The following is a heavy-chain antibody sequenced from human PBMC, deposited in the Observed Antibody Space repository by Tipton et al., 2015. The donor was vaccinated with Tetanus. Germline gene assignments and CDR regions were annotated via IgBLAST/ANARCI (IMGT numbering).Heavy chain of an antibody. J-gene: IGHJ4*02. V-gene: IGHV3-49*04. CDR3: ARGMGISGWSPDY. CDR2: IRSEGYGGTI. Sequence: SLRLSCAASGFTFSGSAMHWVRQAPGKALQWVGLIRSEGYGGTIQYDGSVRGRCTISRDDSNSIAYLQIDGLRTEDTAVYYCARGMGISGWSPDYWGQGTLVTVSS. D-gene: IGHD6-19*01. CDR1: GFTFSGSA.